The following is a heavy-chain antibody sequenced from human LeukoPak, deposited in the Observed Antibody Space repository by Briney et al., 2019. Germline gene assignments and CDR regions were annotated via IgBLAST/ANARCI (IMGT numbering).Heavy chain of an antibody. CDR3: ARHLGSGGAFGY. CDR1: GCTFSSYA. CDR2: IIPIFGTA. V-gene: IGHV1-69*13. Sequence: SVKVSCKASGCTFSSYAINWVRQAPGQGLEWMGGIIPIFGTANYAQKFQGRVTITADESTSTAYMELSSLRSEDTAVYYCARHLGSGGAFGYWGQGTLVTVSS. J-gene: IGHJ4*02. D-gene: IGHD3-10*01.